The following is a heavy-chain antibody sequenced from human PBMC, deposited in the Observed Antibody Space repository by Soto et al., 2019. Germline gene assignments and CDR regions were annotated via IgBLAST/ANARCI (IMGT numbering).Heavy chain of an antibody. V-gene: IGHV1-69*13. CDR3: ARDSCQYQLLWSQLRYYYYGMDV. CDR1: GGTFSSYA. CDR2: IIPIFGTA. D-gene: IGHD2-2*01. Sequence: GASVKVSCKASGGTFSSYAISWVRQAPGQGLEWMGGIIPIFGTANYAQKFQGRVTITADESTSTAYMELSSLRSEDTAVYYCARDSCQYQLLWSQLRYYYYGMDVWGQGTTVTVSS. J-gene: IGHJ6*02.